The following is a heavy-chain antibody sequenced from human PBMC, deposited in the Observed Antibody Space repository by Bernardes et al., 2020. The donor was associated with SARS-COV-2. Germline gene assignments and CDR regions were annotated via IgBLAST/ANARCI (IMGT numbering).Heavy chain of an antibody. CDR3: ARRRIGVTLWFDA. J-gene: IGHJ5*02. V-gene: IGHV4-34*12. Sequence: SETLSLTCGVNGESFEGYFWSWIRQSPAKGLEFIGEVIDTGSANYNPSLKRRVILSADKSKRQFSLNLTSLTAADTGLYFCARRRIGVTLWFDAWGQGILVTVSS. CDR2: VIDTGSA. CDR1: GESFEGYF. D-gene: IGHD6-19*01.